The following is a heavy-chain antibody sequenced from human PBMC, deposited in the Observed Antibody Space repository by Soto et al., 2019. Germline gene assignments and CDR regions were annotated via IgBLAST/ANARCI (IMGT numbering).Heavy chain of an antibody. J-gene: IGHJ3*02. CDR1: GYTLAELF. CDR3: ATDRSSSWRNAFDI. D-gene: IGHD6-13*01. V-gene: IGHV1-24*01. Sequence: ASVKVSSKVSGYTLAELFMHWVGQAPGKGLEWMGGFDPEDGETIYAQKFQGRVTMTEDTSTDTAYMELSSLRSEDTAVYYCATDRSSSWRNAFDIWGQGTMVTVSS. CDR2: FDPEDGET.